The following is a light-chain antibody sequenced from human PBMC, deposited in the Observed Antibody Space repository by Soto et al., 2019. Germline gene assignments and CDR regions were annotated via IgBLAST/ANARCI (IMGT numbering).Light chain of an antibody. J-gene: IGKJ4*01. Sequence: DLQMNQSPYSLSASVGDRVTITCQASQDISNYLNWYQQKPGKAPKLLIYDASNLETGVPSRFSGSGSGTDFTFTISSLQPEEIATYYCQQYDNLPRLTFGGGTKVEIK. CDR3: QQYDNLPRLT. CDR2: DAS. CDR1: QDISNY. V-gene: IGKV1-33*01.